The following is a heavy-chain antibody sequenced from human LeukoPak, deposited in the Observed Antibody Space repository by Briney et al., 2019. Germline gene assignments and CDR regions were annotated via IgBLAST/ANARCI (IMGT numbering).Heavy chain of an antibody. V-gene: IGHV3-23*01. D-gene: IGHD5-24*01. Sequence: QPGGSLRLSCAASGFTFSSYAMSWVRQAPGKGLEWVSAISGSGGSTYYADSVKGQFTISRDNSKNTLYLQMNSLRAEDTAVYYCAKRDGYNSAFDYWGQGTLVTVSS. J-gene: IGHJ4*02. CDR3: AKRDGYNSAFDY. CDR2: ISGSGGST. CDR1: GFTFSSYA.